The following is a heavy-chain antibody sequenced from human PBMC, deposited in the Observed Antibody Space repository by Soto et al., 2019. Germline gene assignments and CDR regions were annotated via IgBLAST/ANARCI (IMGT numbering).Heavy chain of an antibody. Sequence: GASVKLSCKASGGTFSSYAISWVRQAPGQGLEWMGGIIPIFGTANYAQKFQGRVTITADESTSTAYMELSSLRSEDTAVYYCARDQQQLADYYYYGMDVWGQGTTVTVSS. CDR2: IIPIFGTA. D-gene: IGHD6-13*01. J-gene: IGHJ6*02. CDR3: ARDQQQLADYYYYGMDV. CDR1: GGTFSSYA. V-gene: IGHV1-69*13.